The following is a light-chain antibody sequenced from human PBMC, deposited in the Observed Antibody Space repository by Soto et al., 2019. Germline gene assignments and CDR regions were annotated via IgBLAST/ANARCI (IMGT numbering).Light chain of an antibody. J-gene: IGKJ4*01. Sequence: DIQMTQSPSSLSASLGDRVTITCPASQDIRDFLNWYQQKQGKPPNLLIYDTSNLQTGVPSRFSGSGSGTNFTFTISSLQPEDIAASYCQQYDRLVRTFGGGTRLEIK. V-gene: IGKV1-33*01. CDR3: QQYDRLVRT. CDR1: QDIRDF. CDR2: DTS.